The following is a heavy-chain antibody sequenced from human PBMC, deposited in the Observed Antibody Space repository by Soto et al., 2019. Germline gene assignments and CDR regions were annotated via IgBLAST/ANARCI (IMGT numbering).Heavy chain of an antibody. V-gene: IGHV3-15*01. CDR2: IKSKTDGGTI. Sequence: EVQLVESGGGLVKPGGSLRLSCAASGFTFSNAWMTWVRQAPGKGLEWVGRIKSKTDGGTIDYAAPVKGRFTVSRDDSETTLYLQMNSLKTEDTAVYYCTTDSGYRRSSLYFHYWGQGTQVTVSS. D-gene: IGHD6-6*01. CDR3: TTDSGYRRSSLYFHY. J-gene: IGHJ4*02. CDR1: GFTFSNAW.